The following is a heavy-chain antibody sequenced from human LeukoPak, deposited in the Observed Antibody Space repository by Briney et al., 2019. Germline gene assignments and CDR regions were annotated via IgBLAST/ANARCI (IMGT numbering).Heavy chain of an antibody. CDR3: ARGRGWELPSPNYFDY. CDR1: GGTFSSYA. V-gene: IGHV1-69*13. CDR2: IIPIFGTA. Sequence: ASVKVSCKASGGTFSSYAISWVRQAPGQGLEWTGGIIPIFGTANYAQKFQGRVTITADESTSTAYMGLSSLRSEDTAVYYCARGRGWELPSPNYFDYWGQGTLVTVSS. J-gene: IGHJ4*02. D-gene: IGHD1-26*01.